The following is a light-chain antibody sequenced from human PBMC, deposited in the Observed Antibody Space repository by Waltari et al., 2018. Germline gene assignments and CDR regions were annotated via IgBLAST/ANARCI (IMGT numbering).Light chain of an antibody. J-gene: IGLJ2*01. CDR1: SSNIGNYF. CDR3: ATWDNSLTAVV. V-gene: IGLV1-51*01. CDR2: DNN. Sequence: QSVLTQPPSVSAAPGQKVTIPCSGGSSNIGNYFVSWYHQLPGATPKLLIYDNNKRPSGMPDRFSASKSGTSATLDITGLQIGDEADYYCATWDNSLTAVVFGRGTKLTVL.